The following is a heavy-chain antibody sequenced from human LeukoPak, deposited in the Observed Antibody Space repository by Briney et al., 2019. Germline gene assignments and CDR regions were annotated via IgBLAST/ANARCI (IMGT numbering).Heavy chain of an antibody. J-gene: IGHJ4*02. CDR3: ARFDDVAVPAKFDY. Sequence: SQTLSLTCTVSGGSISSGGYYWSWIRQHPGKGLEWIGYIYYSGSTYYNPSLKSRVTISVDTSKNQFSLKLSSVTAADTAVYYCARFDDVAVPAKFDYWGQGTLVTVSS. CDR2: IYYSGST. V-gene: IGHV4-31*03. CDR1: GGSISSGGYY. D-gene: IGHD2-2*01.